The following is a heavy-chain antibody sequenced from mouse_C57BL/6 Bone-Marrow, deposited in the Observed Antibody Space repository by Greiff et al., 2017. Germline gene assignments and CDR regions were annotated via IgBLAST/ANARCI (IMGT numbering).Heavy chain of an antibody. D-gene: IGHD2-4*01. CDR2: IDPSDSYT. J-gene: IGHJ3*01. CDR3: ARGAYYDYDGWAY. Sequence: QVQLQQPGAELVMPGASVKLSCKASGYTFTSYWMHWVKQRPGQGLEWIGEIDPSDSYTNYNQKFKGKSTLTVDKSSSTAYMQLSSLTSEDSAVYYCARGAYYDYDGWAYGGQGTLVTGSA. CDR1: GYTFTSYW. V-gene: IGHV1-69*01.